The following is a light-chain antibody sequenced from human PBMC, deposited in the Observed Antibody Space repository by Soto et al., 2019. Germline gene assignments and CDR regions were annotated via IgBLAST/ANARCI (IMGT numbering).Light chain of an antibody. CDR3: TSYTSYSTVL. CDR1: SSDVGGYNY. V-gene: IGLV2-14*01. Sequence: QSALTQPASVSGSPGQSITISCSGTSSDVGGYNYVSWYQQHPGKAPKLMIYEVSNRSAGVSNRFSGSNSGNTASLTISWLPAEDEADYYCTSYTSYSTVLFGGGTKLTVL. CDR2: EVS. J-gene: IGLJ3*02.